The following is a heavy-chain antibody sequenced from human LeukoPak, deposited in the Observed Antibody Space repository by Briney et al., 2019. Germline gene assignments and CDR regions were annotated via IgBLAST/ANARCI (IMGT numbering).Heavy chain of an antibody. Sequence: GGSLRLSCAASGFTFSSYAMSWVRQAPGKGLEWVSAIRGSGGSTYYIDSVKGRFTISRDNSKNTVSLQMNSLRAEDTAIYYCVFYYYDSSGYYGWGQGTLVTVSS. V-gene: IGHV3-23*01. CDR1: GFTFSSYA. CDR2: IRGSGGST. J-gene: IGHJ4*02. CDR3: VFYYYDSSGYYG. D-gene: IGHD3-22*01.